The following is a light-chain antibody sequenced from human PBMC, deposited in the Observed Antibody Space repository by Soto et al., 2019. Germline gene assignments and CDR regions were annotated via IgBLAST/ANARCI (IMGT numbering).Light chain of an antibody. V-gene: IGKV3D-15*01. Sequence: EIVMTQSPATLSVSPGERATLSCRASQSVSSDLAWYHQKPGQAPRLLIYGASSRATGIPDRFSGSGSGTDFTLTISSLQPDDFATYYCQHYGGMWTFGQGTKVDIK. J-gene: IGKJ1*01. CDR1: QSVSSD. CDR2: GAS. CDR3: QHYGGMWT.